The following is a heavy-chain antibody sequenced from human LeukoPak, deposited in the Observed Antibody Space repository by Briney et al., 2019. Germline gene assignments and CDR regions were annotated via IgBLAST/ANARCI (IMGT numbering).Heavy chain of an antibody. J-gene: IGHJ6*03. D-gene: IGHD3-10*01. CDR2: ISGSGGST. CDR3: AKDFGAGPSYYYYMDV. V-gene: IGHV3-23*01. CDR1: GFTFSSYA. Sequence: GGSLRLSCAASGFTFSSYAMSWVRQAPGKGLEWVSAISGSGGSTYYADSVKGRFTISRDNSKNTLYLQMNSLRAEDTAVYYCAKDFGAGPSYYYYMDVWGKGTTVTISS.